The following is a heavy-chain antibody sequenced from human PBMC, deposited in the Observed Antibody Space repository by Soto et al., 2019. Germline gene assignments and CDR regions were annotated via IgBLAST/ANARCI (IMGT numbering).Heavy chain of an antibody. V-gene: IGHV4-39*01. CDR3: ARQEARGYNWFDP. CDR2: IYYSGST. Sequence: PSETLSLTCTVSGGSISSSSYYWGWIRQPPGKGLEWIGSIYYSGSTYYNPSLKSRVTISVDTSKNQFSLKLSSVTAADTAVYYCARQEARGYNWFDPWGQGTLVTVS. J-gene: IGHJ5*02. CDR1: GGSISSSSYY. D-gene: IGHD6-6*01.